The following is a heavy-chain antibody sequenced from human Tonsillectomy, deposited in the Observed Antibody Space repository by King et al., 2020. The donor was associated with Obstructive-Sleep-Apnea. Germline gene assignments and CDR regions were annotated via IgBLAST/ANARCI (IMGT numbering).Heavy chain of an antibody. CDR1: GFTFSDYG. V-gene: IGHV3-30*18. CDR2: ISYDGINK. Sequence: QGQLVQSGGGVVQPGRSLRLSCAASGFTFSDYGIHWVRQAPGKGLEWVAVISYDGINKYYADSVKGRFTISRDNSKHTVHLQMNSLRAEDTAVYYCVKFAIGSDDWGQGTLVTVSS. J-gene: IGHJ4*02. CDR3: VKFAIGSDD. D-gene: IGHD5-12*01.